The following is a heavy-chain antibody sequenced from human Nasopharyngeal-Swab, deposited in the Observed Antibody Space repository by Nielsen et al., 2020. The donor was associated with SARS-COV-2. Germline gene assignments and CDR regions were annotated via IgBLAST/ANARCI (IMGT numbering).Heavy chain of an antibody. CDR2: IYYSGST. J-gene: IGHJ4*02. CDR3: ARHLAVAGDFDY. D-gene: IGHD6-19*01. V-gene: IGHV4-59*08. CDR1: GGSISSYY. Sequence: SETLSLTCTVSGGSISSYYWSWIRQPPGKGLEWIGYIYYSGSTNYNPSLKSRVTISVDTSKNQFSLKLSSATAADTAVYYCARHLAVAGDFDYWGQGTLVTVSS.